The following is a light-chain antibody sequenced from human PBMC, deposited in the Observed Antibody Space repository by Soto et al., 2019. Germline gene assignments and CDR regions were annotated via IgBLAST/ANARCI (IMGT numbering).Light chain of an antibody. CDR1: QSVSSSY. CDR2: GTS. Sequence: ETVWTQSPGTLSLSPGERATLSCRPSQSVSSSYLAWYQQKPGQAPRLLIYGTSNRATGIPDRFSGSGSGTDFTLTISRLEPEDFAVYYCQQYGSSMYTFGQGTKLEIK. CDR3: QQYGSSMYT. V-gene: IGKV3-20*01. J-gene: IGKJ2*01.